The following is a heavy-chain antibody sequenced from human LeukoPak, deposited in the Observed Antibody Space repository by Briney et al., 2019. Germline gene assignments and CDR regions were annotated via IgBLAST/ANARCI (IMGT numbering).Heavy chain of an antibody. Sequence: SETLSLTCTVSGGSISSYYWSWIRQPPGKGLEWIGYIYYSGSTNYNPSLKSRVTISVDTSENQFSLKLSSVTAADTAVYYCARRGPYYGSGSYYTGFGYYGMDVWGKGTTVTVSS. CDR1: GGSISSYY. V-gene: IGHV4-59*01. CDR3: ARRGPYYGSGSYYTGFGYYGMDV. J-gene: IGHJ6*04. CDR2: IYYSGST. D-gene: IGHD3-10*01.